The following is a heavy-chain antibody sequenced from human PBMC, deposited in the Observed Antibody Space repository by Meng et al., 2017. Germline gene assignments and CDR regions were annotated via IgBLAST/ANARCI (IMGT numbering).Heavy chain of an antibody. CDR1: GFTFSSYA. Sequence: GESLKISCAASGFTFSSYAMSWVRQAPGKGLEWVSAISGSGGSTYYADSVKGRFTISRDNSKNTLYLQMNSLRAEDTAVYYCAKDSAPLTVTTTFDYWGQGTLVTVSS. D-gene: IGHD4-17*01. CDR3: AKDSAPLTVTTTFDY. J-gene: IGHJ4*02. V-gene: IGHV3-23*01. CDR2: ISGSGGST.